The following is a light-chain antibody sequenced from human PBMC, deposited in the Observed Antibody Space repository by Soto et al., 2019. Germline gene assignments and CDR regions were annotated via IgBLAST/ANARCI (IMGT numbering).Light chain of an antibody. CDR2: GDT. Sequence: QSVLTQPPSVSGAPGQRVTISCTGSSSNIGADYDVHWYQQLPGTAPKLLIYGDTNRPSGVPDRVSGSKSGTSASLAITGLQAEDEADYYCQSYDSSLSGPVVFGGGTKLTVL. J-gene: IGLJ2*01. V-gene: IGLV1-40*01. CDR3: QSYDSSLSGPVV. CDR1: SSNIGADYD.